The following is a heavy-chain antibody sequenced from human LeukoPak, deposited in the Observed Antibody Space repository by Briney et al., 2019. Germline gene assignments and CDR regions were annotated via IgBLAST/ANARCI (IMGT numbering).Heavy chain of an antibody. D-gene: IGHD3-22*01. J-gene: IGHJ4*02. V-gene: IGHV3-48*02. CDR3: AKDYYDSSGEYYDY. CDR2: ISSSSSVI. Sequence: GGSLRLSCAASGFTFSSHEMNWVRQAPGKGLEWVSHISSSSSVIYYADSVKGRFTISRDNARNSLYLQMSSLRDEDSAVYYCAKDYYDSSGEYYDYWGQGTLVTVSS. CDR1: GFTFSSHE.